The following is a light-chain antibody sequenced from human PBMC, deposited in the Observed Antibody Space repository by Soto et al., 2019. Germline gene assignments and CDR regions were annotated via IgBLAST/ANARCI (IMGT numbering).Light chain of an antibody. CDR1: RGSIASNS. CDR2: EDT. Sequence: NFMLTQPHSVSESPGKTVTISCTRSRGSIASNSVQWFQPRPGSSPTTVIYEDTYRPSGVPDRFSGSIDSSSNSASLTISGLKTEDEADYCQSYENWVFGGGTKVTVL. V-gene: IGLV6-57*01. J-gene: IGLJ3*02. CDR3: QSYENWV.